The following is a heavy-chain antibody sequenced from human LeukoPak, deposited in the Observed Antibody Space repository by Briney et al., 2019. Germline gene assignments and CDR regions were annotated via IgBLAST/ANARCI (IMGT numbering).Heavy chain of an antibody. CDR2: ISGSGGST. CDR1: GFTFSSYA. D-gene: IGHD3-10*01. J-gene: IGHJ3*02. CDR3: AKCRYYGSGSLDAFDI. Sequence: PGGSLRLSCAASGFTFSSYAMSWVRQAPGKGLEWVSAISGSGGSTYYADSVKGRFTISRDNSKNTLYLQMNSLRAEDTAVYYCAKCRYYGSGSLDAFDIWGQGTMVTVSS. V-gene: IGHV3-23*01.